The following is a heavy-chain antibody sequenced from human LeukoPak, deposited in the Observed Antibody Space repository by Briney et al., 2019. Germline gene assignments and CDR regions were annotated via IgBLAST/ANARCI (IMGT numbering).Heavy chain of an antibody. J-gene: IGHJ4*02. CDR3: ARLGTYYYDSSGYPIFDY. D-gene: IGHD3-22*01. CDR2: INHSGST. V-gene: IGHV4-34*01. CDR1: GGSFSGYY. Sequence: SETLSLTCAVYGGSFSGYYWSWIRQPPGKGLEWIGEINHSGSTNYNPSLKSRVTISVDTSKNQFSLKLSSVTAADTAVYYCARLGTYYYDSSGYPIFDYWGQGTLVTVSS.